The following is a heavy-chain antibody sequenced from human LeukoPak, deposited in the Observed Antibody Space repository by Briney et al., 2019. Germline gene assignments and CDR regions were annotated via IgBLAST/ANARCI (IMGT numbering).Heavy chain of an antibody. CDR2: IHYSGRT. Sequence: PSETLSLTCTVSGGSISSGSCYWSWIRQHPGRGLEWIGYIHYSGRTYYNPSLKSRVIISIDTSKNQLSLKLSSVTAADTAVYYCASSYYYDSSGISDVDNWGQGTLVTVSS. J-gene: IGHJ4*02. CDR3: ASSYYYDSSGISDVDN. V-gene: IGHV4-31*03. CDR1: GGSISSGSCY. D-gene: IGHD3-22*01.